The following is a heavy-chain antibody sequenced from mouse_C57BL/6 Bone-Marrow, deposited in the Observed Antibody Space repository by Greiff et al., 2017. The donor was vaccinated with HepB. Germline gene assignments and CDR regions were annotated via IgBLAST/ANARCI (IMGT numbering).Heavy chain of an antibody. CDR3: AREWLLLFDY. J-gene: IGHJ2*01. CDR2: FDPSDSYT. CDR1: GYTFTCYC. Sequence: QVQLQQPGAALVLPGSSVTLSFQASGYTFTCYCMPWVKPRPGHSLEWIGEFDPSDSYTNYNQQFKGKSTFTVDKSSSTAYMQLSRLTSEDSAVYYGAREWLLLFDYWGQGTTLTVSS. V-gene: IGHV1-69*01. D-gene: IGHD2-3*01.